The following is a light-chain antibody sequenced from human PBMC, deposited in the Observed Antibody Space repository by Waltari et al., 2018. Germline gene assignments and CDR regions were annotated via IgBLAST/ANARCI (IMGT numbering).Light chain of an antibody. Sequence: EIVLTQSPGTLSLSPGETATLSCRASQSLSNDYFAWYQQKPGQAPRLLIYGVSNRATGIPDRFSGSGSGTDFTLAISILEPEDFAVYYCQQYDNSPITFGPGTKVDFK. CDR2: GVS. CDR3: QQYDNSPIT. J-gene: IGKJ3*01. CDR1: QSLSNDY. V-gene: IGKV3-20*01.